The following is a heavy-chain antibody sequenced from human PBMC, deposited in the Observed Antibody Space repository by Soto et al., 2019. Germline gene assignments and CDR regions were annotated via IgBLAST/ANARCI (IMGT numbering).Heavy chain of an antibody. CDR1: GFTPTTTP. CDR2: VSGTAGRT. CDR3: ATSFRYFDN. V-gene: IGHV3-23*01. D-gene: IGHD3-9*01. Sequence: GGSLRLSCAGSGFTPTTTPLSWVRQPPGKGLELVATVSGTAGRTYYVDSVKGRFFISRDNSKNTVTLQMNNLTVDDTAVYYCATSFRYFDNWGQGTRVTVSS. J-gene: IGHJ4*02.